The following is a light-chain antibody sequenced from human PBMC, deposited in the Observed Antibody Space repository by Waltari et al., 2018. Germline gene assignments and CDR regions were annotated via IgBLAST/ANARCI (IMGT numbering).Light chain of an antibody. J-gene: IGKJ5*01. CDR2: DAS. CDR3: QQRSNWPPIT. V-gene: IGKV3-11*01. CDR1: QSVDSY. Sequence: SPGERATLSCRASQSVDSYLAWYQQKPGQAPRLLIYDASNRATGIPARFSGSGSGTDFTLTISSLEPEDFAVYYCQQRSNWPPITFGQGTRLEIK.